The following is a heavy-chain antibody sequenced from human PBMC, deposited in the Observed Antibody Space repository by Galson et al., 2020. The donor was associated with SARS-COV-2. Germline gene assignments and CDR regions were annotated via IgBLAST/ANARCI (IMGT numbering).Heavy chain of an antibody. CDR1: GFNFNAAV. V-gene: IGHV3-73*01. J-gene: IGHJ6*02. D-gene: IGHD6-19*01. Sequence: GESLKISCAASGFNFNAAVIHWVRQASGMGPEWVGRIRSHLHNRAAVHAVSVQGRFTISRDDSKNTAYLQMNSLKIEDTAVYYCTKHLDSSGLTAYGMEVWGQGTTVTV. CDR3: TKHLDSSGLTAYGMEV. CDR2: IRSHLHNRAA.